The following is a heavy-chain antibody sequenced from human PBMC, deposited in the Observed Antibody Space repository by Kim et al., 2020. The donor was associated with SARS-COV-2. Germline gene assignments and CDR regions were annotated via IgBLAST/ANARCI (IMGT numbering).Heavy chain of an antibody. D-gene: IGHD2-8*01. CDR1: GESFSGYY. V-gene: IGHV4-34*01. J-gene: IGHJ4*02. CDR2: INDGGTT. CDR3: ATMVYTQGRSREFDY. Sequence: SETLSLTCAVYGESFSGYYWTWVRQPPGRGLEWISDINDGGTTNYNAFLKSRVTILVDRSKSKFSLMMMTITAADQAVLYCATMVYTQGRSREFDYWGQG.